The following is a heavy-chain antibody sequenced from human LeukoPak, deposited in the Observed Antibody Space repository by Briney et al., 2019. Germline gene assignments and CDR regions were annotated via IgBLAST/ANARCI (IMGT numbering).Heavy chain of an antibody. CDR3: AKDRPNYYGSNGHYYKLNGDC. V-gene: IGHV3-23*01. CDR2: ISGSGGST. D-gene: IGHD3-22*01. Sequence: PGGSLRLSCAASGFTFSSYAMSWVRQAPGKGLEWVSAISGSGGSTYYADSVKGRFTISGDNSDNTLYLQMNSLRAEDTAVYYCAKDRPNYYGSNGHYYKLNGDCWGQGTLVTVSS. CDR1: GFTFSSYA. J-gene: IGHJ4*02.